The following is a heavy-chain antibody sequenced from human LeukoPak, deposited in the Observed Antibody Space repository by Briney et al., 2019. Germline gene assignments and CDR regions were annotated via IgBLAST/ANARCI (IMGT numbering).Heavy chain of an antibody. CDR2: ISGSGGST. V-gene: IGHV3-23*01. CDR1: GFTFSSYA. D-gene: IGHD1-26*01. J-gene: IGHJ4*02. Sequence: GGSLRLSCAASGFTFSSYAMSWVRQAPGKGLEGVSAISGSGGSTYYADSVKGRFTISRDNSKNTLYLQMNSLRAEDTAVYFCGRDESGGYSGSFWVDYWGQGTLVTVSS. CDR3: GRDESGGYSGSFWVDY.